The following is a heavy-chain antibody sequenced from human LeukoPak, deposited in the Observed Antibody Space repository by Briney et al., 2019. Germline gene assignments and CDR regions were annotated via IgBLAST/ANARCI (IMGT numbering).Heavy chain of an antibody. CDR2: LSGIGITT. Sequence: SGGSLRLSCAASGFTFSNSAMSWVRQAPGKGLEWVSTLSGIGITTYYADSVTGRFTISRDNSKNTLYLQMNSLRAEDTAVYYCAKGIYSSGWSYFDYWGHGTLVTVSS. V-gene: IGHV3-23*01. D-gene: IGHD6-19*01. CDR1: GFTFSNSA. CDR3: AKGIYSSGWSYFDY. J-gene: IGHJ4*01.